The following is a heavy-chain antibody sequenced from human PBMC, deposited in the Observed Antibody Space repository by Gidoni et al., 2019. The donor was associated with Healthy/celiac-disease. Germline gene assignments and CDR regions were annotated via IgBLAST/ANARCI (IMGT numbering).Heavy chain of an antibody. D-gene: IGHD2-15*01. J-gene: IGHJ5*02. CDR3: ARDRSVVVAAQVDP. V-gene: IGHV3-48*01. CDR2: MSSSSSTI. CDR1: GFTFSSYS. Sequence: EVQLVESGGGLVQPGGSLRLSCAASGFTFSSYSMNWVRQAPGKGLEWVSYMSSSSSTIYYADSVKGRFTISRDNAKNSLYLQMNSLRAEDTAVYYCARDRSVVVAAQVDPWGQGTLVTVSS.